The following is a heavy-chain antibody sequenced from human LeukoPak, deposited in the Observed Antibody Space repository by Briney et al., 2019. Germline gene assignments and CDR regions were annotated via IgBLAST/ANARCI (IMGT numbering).Heavy chain of an antibody. Sequence: GSLRLSCSVSGFTFSTYAMSWVRQAPGKGLEWVSDISGSGGSTYYADSVKGRFTISRDNSKNTLYLQMNRLRAEDTAVYYCASRGYTVTTPLDYWGQGTLVTVST. CDR2: ISGSGGST. J-gene: IGHJ4*02. V-gene: IGHV3-23*01. D-gene: IGHD4-17*01. CDR1: GFTFSTYA. CDR3: ASRGYTVTTPLDY.